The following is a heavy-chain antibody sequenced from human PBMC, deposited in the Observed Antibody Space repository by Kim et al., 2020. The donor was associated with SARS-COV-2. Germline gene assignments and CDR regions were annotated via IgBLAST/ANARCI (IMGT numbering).Heavy chain of an antibody. CDR1: GGTFSSYA. J-gene: IGHJ4*02. V-gene: IGHV1-69*13. CDR3: ARDPPYGELGGDY. D-gene: IGHD4-17*01. Sequence: SVKVSCKASGGTFSSYAISWVRQAPGQGLEWMGGIIPIFGTANYAQKFQGRVTITADESTSTAYMELSSLRSEDTAVYYCARDPPYGELGGDYWGQGTLVTVSS. CDR2: IIPIFGTA.